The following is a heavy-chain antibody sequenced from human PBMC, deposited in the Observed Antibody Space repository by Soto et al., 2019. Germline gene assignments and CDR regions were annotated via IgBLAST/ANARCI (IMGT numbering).Heavy chain of an antibody. CDR3: SRTPGDY. CDR2: INPNSGKT. V-gene: IGHV1-8*02. J-gene: IGHJ4*02. Sequence: GASVKVSCKASGYTFTGYYMHWVRQAPGQGLEWMGWINPNSGKTGYAQKFQGRVSMTRDTSTSTAYMELNSLRSEDTATYYCSRTPGDYWGQGTLVTVSS. CDR1: GYTFTGYY. D-gene: IGHD2-15*01.